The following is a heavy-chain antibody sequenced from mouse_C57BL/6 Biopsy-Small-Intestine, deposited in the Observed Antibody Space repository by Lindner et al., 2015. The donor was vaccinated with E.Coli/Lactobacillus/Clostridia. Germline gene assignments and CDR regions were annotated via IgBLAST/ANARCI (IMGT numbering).Heavy chain of an antibody. D-gene: IGHD1-1*01. J-gene: IGHJ1*01. V-gene: IGHV1-81*01. CDR3: ARAYRGYSSGWYYYYGMDV. CDR1: GGTFSGYA. CDR2: IIPIFGTA. Sequence: SVKVSCKASGGTFSGYAISWVRQAPGQGLEWMGGIIPIFGTANYAQKFQGSVTITADESTSTAYMELSSLRSEDTAVYYCARAYRGYSSGWYYYYGMDVWGQGTTVTVSS.